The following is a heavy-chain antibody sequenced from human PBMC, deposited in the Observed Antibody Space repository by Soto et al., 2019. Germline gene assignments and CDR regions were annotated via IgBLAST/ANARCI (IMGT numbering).Heavy chain of an antibody. CDR2: ISGSGGST. CDR1: GFTFSSYA. D-gene: IGHD3-10*01. J-gene: IGHJ4*02. Sequence: GGSLRLSCAASGFTFSSYAMSWVRQAPGKGLEWVSAISGSGGSTYYADSVKGRFTISRDNSKNTLYLQMNSLRAEDTAVYYCAKTPFGESLPYYFDYWGQGTLVTVSS. V-gene: IGHV3-23*01. CDR3: AKTPFGESLPYYFDY.